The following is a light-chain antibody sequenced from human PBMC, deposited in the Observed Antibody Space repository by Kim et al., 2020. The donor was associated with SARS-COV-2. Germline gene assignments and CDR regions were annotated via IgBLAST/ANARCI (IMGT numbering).Light chain of an antibody. CDR1: QGISSY. CDR2: AAS. CDR3: QQYYGYPYT. Sequence: AIRMTQSPSSLSASTGDRVTITCRASQGISSYVAWYQQISGRAPKLLIYAASTLQSGVPSRFSGSGSGTDFTLTISCLQSEDFATYYCQQYYGYPYTFGQGTKLDI. J-gene: IGKJ2*01. V-gene: IGKV1-8*01.